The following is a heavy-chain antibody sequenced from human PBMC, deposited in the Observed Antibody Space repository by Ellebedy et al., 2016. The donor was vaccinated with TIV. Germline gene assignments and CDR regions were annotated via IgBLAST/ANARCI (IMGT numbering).Heavy chain of an antibody. CDR3: TRETNPSPGAVAGTGFDC. CDR2: KRFDGRSE. V-gene: IGHV3-30*02. CDR1: GFSFTNYG. J-gene: IGHJ4*02. D-gene: IGHD6-19*01. Sequence: PGGSLRLSCVASGFSFTNYGMHWVRQAPGKGLEWVAFKRFDGRSEYNGDSVKCRFFISRDVSKNTLFLQMSRLRAEDTAVYYCTRETNPSPGAVAGTGFDCWGQGTLVIVSS.